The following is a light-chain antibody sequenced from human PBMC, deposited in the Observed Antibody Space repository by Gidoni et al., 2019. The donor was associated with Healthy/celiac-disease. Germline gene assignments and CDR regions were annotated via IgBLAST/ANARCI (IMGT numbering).Light chain of an antibody. CDR2: DVS. Sequence: QSALTQPRSVSGSPEQSVTISCTGTSSDVGGYHYVSWYQQHPGKAPKLMIYDVSKRPSGVPDRFSGSKSGNTASLTISGLQAEDEADYYCCSYAGSYTTWVFGGGTKLTVL. CDR3: CSYAGSYTTWV. J-gene: IGLJ2*01. V-gene: IGLV2-11*01. CDR1: SSDVGGYHY.